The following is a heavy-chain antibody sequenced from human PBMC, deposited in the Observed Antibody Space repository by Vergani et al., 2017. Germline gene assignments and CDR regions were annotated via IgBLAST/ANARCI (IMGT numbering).Heavy chain of an antibody. V-gene: IGHV1-69*02. CDR3: ARDGASMVRGFYPPSYYCYCGMDV. Sequence: QVQLVQSGAEVKKPGSSVQVSCNASGGTFSNYTISWVRQAPGQGLEWMGRIIPILGIANYAQKFQGRVTITADKSTNTAYMELSSLRSEDTAVYYCARDGASMVRGFYPPSYYCYCGMDVWGQGTTVTVSS. CDR1: GGTFSNYT. CDR2: IIPILGIA. D-gene: IGHD3-10*01. J-gene: IGHJ6*02.